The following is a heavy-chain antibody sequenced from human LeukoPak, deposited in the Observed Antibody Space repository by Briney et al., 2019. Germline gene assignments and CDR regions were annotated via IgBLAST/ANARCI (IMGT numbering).Heavy chain of an antibody. Sequence: KTSETLSLICTVSGDSITNTNYYWAWIRQSPGEGLEWIGSVYHSGITYYTPSLKSRVSISVDTSKSQFSLKVTSVTASDTAVYFCAREWQYQFDYWGQGSLVTVSS. J-gene: IGHJ4*02. CDR2: VYHSGIT. CDR1: GDSITNTNYY. D-gene: IGHD2/OR15-2a*01. CDR3: AREWQYQFDY. V-gene: IGHV4-39*07.